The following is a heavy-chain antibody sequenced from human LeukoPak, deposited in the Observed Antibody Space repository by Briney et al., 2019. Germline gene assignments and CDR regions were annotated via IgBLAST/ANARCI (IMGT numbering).Heavy chain of an antibody. D-gene: IGHD1-1*01. V-gene: IGHV4-39*07. J-gene: IGHJ4*02. CDR3: AREETTTQREAFDY. Sequence: PSETLSLTCTVSGGSISSSYSYWGWLRQPPGKGLEWIGSIFYTGSTYYNPSLRSRVTISVDTSKNQFSLRLTSVTAADTAVYYCAREETTTQREAFDYWGQGTLVTVSS. CDR1: GGSISSSYSY. CDR2: IFYTGST.